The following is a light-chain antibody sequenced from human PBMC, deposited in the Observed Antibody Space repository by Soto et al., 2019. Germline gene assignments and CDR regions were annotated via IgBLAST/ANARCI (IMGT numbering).Light chain of an antibody. CDR2: GNS. J-gene: IGLJ1*01. V-gene: IGLV1-40*01. Sequence: QSALTQPPPVSGAPGQGVTISCTGGSSNIGEGYDVHWYQQLPGTAPKLLIYGNSNRPSGVPDRFSGSKSGTPASLAITGLQAEDEADYYCQSYDSSLSGYVFGTGTKVTVL. CDR1: SSNIGEGYD. CDR3: QSYDSSLSGYV.